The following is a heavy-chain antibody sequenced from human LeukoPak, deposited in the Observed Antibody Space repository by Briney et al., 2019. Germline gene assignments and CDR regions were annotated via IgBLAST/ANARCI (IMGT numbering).Heavy chain of an antibody. D-gene: IGHD6-13*01. Sequence: SQTLSLTCAISGDSVSSNSAAWNWIRQSPSRGLEWLGRTCYRSKWYNDYAVSVESRITINPDTSKNQFSLQLNSVTPEDTAVYYCARERTPYSSSRFFDYWGQGTLVTVSS. CDR3: ARERTPYSSSRFFDY. J-gene: IGHJ4*02. V-gene: IGHV6-1*01. CDR2: TCYRSKWYN. CDR1: GDSVSSNSAA.